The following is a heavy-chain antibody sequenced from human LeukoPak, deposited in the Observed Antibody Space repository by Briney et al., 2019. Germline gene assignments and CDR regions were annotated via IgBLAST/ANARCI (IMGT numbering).Heavy chain of an antibody. CDR1: GCTFSDYY. CDR3: ARGFRFPDV. V-gene: IGHV3-11*04. Sequence: GGSLRFSCAASGCTFSDYYMSWIRQAPGKGLEWVSVKGRFTISRDNAKNSLYLQMNSLRAEDTAVYYCARGFRFPDVWGKGTTVTVSS. J-gene: IGHJ6*04. D-gene: IGHD2-21*01.